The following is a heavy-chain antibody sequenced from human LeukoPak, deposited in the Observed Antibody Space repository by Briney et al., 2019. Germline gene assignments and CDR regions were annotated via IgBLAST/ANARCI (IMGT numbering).Heavy chain of an antibody. J-gene: IGHJ4*02. Sequence: GGSLRLSCAASGFTFSSYAMHWVRQAPGKGLEWVAVITYDGSNKYYADSVKGRFTISRDNSKNTLYLQMNSLRAKDTAVYYLARDDPMVRGVIISGLLAPLVYWGQGTLVTVSS. V-gene: IGHV3-30*04. CDR3: ARDDPMVRGVIISGLLAPLVY. CDR2: ITYDGSNK. D-gene: IGHD3-10*01. CDR1: GFTFSSYA.